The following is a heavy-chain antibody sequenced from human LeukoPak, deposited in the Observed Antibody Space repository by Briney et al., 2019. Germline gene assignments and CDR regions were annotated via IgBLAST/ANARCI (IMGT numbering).Heavy chain of an antibody. CDR3: ATNYGDYDAFDI. CDR1: GGSISSFY. Sequence: SETLSLTCTVSGGSISSFYWSWIRQPPGKGLEWIGYVSNSVNTRYNPSLKSRVHISVDTSKNHFSLKLISVTAADTAVYYCATNYGDYDAFDIWGQGTMVTVST. J-gene: IGHJ3*02. CDR2: VSNSVNT. V-gene: IGHV4-59*08. D-gene: IGHD4-17*01.